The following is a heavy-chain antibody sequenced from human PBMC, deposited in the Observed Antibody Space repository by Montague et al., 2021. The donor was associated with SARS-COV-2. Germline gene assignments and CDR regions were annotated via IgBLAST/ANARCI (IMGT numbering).Heavy chain of an antibody. CDR1: GFTFSSYA. D-gene: IGHD3-10*01. J-gene: IGHJ4*02. V-gene: IGHV3-23*03. CDR3: AKDVVSGYLGALDY. Sequence: SLRLSCAASGFTFSSYAMSWVRQAPGKGLEWVSVIYSGGSSTKYGDSVKGRFTISRYNSRNTLFLQMNSLRAEDTAIYYCAKDVVSGYLGALDYWGQGSLVTVSS. CDR2: IYSGGSST.